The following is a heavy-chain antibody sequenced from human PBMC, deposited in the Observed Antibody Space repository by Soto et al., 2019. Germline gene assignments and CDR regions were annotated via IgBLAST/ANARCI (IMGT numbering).Heavy chain of an antibody. J-gene: IGHJ6*02. Sequence: SSETLSLTCNVSGDSVSSGSYYWTWIRQPPGKGLELIGYIYYSGTTNYNPSLKSRLTISIDVSKNYFSLKLTSVTAADTAEYFCARSTSPFYSSHGLDVWGHGTTVTVSS. CDR2: IYYSGTT. D-gene: IGHD6-6*01. V-gene: IGHV4-61*03. CDR3: ARSTSPFYSSHGLDV. CDR1: GDSVSSGSYY.